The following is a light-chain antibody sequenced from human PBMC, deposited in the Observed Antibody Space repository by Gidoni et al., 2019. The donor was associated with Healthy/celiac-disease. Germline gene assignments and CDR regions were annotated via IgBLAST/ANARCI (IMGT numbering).Light chain of an antibody. V-gene: IGKV1-39*01. J-gene: IGKJ4*01. CDR2: AAS. CDR3: QQSYSTPLT. Sequence: DIQMTQFPSSLSGSVGDRVTITCLASQSISSYLNWYQQKPGKAPKLLIYAASSLQSGVPSRFSGSGSGTEFTLTISSLQPEDCATYYCQQSYSTPLTFGGGTKVEIK. CDR1: QSISSY.